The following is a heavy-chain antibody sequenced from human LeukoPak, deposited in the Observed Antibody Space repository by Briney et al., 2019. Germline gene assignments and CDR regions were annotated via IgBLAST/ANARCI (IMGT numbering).Heavy chain of an antibody. CDR2: VYYSGRT. J-gene: IGHJ4*02. CDR1: GDSISSYY. Sequence: SETLSLTCTVSGDSISSYYWSWLRQPPGKGLEWIGHVYYSGRTTYNPSLRGRLTISADTSTSQVSLKLSSVTAADTAVYYCARHKPTGSYPLELWGQGTLVTVSS. CDR3: ARHKPTGSYPLEL. D-gene: IGHD3-10*01. V-gene: IGHV4-59*08.